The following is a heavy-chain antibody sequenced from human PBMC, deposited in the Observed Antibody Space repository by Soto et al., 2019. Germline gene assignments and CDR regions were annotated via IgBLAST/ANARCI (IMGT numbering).Heavy chain of an antibody. CDR2: IYSGGTT. J-gene: IGHJ4*02. D-gene: IGHD6-19*01. CDR3: ARGAGYSSGWYDY. V-gene: IGHV3-53*04. CDR1: GFTVSSNF. Sequence: EVQLVESGGGLVQPGGSLRLSCAASGFTVSSNFMSWVRQAPGKGLEWVSVIYSGGTTYYADSVKGRFTISRHNSKNTLYLQMNSLRAEDTAVYYCARGAGYSSGWYDYWGQGPLVTVSS.